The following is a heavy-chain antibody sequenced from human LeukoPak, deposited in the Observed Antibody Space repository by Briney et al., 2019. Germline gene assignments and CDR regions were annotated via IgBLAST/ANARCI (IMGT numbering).Heavy chain of an antibody. D-gene: IGHD1-26*01. CDR1: GFTFSGSA. J-gene: IGHJ4*02. CDR3: TLVGATTGY. Sequence: GGSLRLSCAASGFTFSGSAMRWVRQASGKGLEWVGRIRSKANSYATAYAASVKGRFTISRDDSKNTAYLQMNSLKTEDTAVYYCTLVGATTGYWGQGTLVTVSS. V-gene: IGHV3-73*01. CDR2: IRSKANSYAT.